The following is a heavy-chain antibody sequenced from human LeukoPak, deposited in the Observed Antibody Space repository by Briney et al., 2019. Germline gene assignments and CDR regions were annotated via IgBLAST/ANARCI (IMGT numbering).Heavy chain of an antibody. J-gene: IGHJ5*02. Sequence: GGSLRLSCAASEFSVGSNYMTWVRQAPGKGLEWVSLIYSGGSTYYADSVKGRFTISRDNSKNTLYLQMNSLRAEDTAIYYCATYRQVLLPFEAWGQGTLVTVSS. CDR1: EFSVGSNY. V-gene: IGHV3-66*01. CDR3: ATYRQVLLPFEA. CDR2: IYSGGST. D-gene: IGHD2-8*02.